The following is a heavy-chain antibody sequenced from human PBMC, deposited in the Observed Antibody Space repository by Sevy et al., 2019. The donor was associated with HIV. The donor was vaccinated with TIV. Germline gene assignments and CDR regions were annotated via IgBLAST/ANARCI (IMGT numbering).Heavy chain of an antibody. D-gene: IGHD5-18*01. CDR3: TKDSRNVDTAMVSSRGY. CDR2: IGGSGGST. Sequence: GGSLRLSCAASGFTFSSYAMSWVRQAPGKGLEWVSAIGGSGGSTYYADSVKGRFTISRDNSKNTLYLQMNSLRAEDTAVYYCTKDSRNVDTAMVSSRGYWGQGTLVTVSS. V-gene: IGHV3-23*01. CDR1: GFTFSSYA. J-gene: IGHJ4*02.